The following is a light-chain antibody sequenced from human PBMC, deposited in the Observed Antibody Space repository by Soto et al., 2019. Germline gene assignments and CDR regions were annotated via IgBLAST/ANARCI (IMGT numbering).Light chain of an antibody. CDR3: QQYGSSSYT. V-gene: IGKV3-20*01. CDR1: QSVSSF. J-gene: IGKJ2*01. Sequence: EIVLTQSPVTLSLSPGERATLSCRASQSVSSFLAWYQHKPGQPPRLLIYDVSNRAAGIPARFSGSGSGTDFTLTISRLEPEDFAVYYCQQYGSSSYTFGQGTKLEIK. CDR2: DVS.